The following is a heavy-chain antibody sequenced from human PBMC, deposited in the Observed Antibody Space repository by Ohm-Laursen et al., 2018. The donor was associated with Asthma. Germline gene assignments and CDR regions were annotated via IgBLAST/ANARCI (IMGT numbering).Heavy chain of an antibody. Sequence: ASVKVSCKASGGTFSSYAISWVRQAPGQGLEWMGGIIPIFGTANYAQKFQGRVTITADESTSTAYMELSSLRSEDTAVYYCARDRYCSSTSCYYYYGMDVWGQGTTVTVSS. CDR1: GGTFSSYA. V-gene: IGHV1-69*13. CDR2: IIPIFGTA. D-gene: IGHD2-2*01. CDR3: ARDRYCSSTSCYYYYGMDV. J-gene: IGHJ6*02.